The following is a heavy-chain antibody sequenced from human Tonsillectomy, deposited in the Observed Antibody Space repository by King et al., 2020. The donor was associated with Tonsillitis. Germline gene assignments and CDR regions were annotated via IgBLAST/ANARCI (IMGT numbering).Heavy chain of an antibody. CDR3: AKQFLDAN. CDR1: GFTFSTYA. Sequence: QLQESGGGLVQPGGSLRLACASSGFTFSTYAMNCVRQAPGKGLEWVSSISESGDTTDYADSVRGRFTISRDNSRHTLYLQMHSLRAEDTAVYYCAKQFLDANWGQGTLVTVSS. CDR2: ISESGDTT. J-gene: IGHJ4*02. D-gene: IGHD1-1*01. V-gene: IGHV3-23*01.